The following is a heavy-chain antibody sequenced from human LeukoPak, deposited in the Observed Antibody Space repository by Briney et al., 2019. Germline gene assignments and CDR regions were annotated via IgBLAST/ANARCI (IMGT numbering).Heavy chain of an antibody. CDR1: GGTFSSYA. J-gene: IGHJ3*02. D-gene: IGHD5-24*01. CDR2: IIPIFGTA. V-gene: IGHV1-69*05. Sequence: SVKVSCKASGGTFSSYAISWVRQAPGQGLEWMGRIIPIFGTANYAQKFQGRVTITTDESTSTPYMELSTLRSEDTAVYYCARPDGSDAFDIWGQGTMVTVSS. CDR3: ARPDGSDAFDI.